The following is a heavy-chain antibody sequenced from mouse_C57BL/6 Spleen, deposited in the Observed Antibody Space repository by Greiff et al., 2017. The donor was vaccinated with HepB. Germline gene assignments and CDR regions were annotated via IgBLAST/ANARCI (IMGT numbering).Heavy chain of an antibody. CDR3: TTRDYYGNYNY. D-gene: IGHD2-1*01. J-gene: IGHJ2*01. V-gene: IGHV14-4*01. CDR2: IDPENGDT. CDR1: GFNIKDDY. Sequence: VHVKQSGAELVRPGASVKLSCTASGFNIKDDYMHWVKQRPEQGLEWIGWIDPENGDTEYASKFQGKATITADTSSNTAYLQLSSLTSEDTAVYYCTTRDYYGNYNYWGQGTTLTVSS.